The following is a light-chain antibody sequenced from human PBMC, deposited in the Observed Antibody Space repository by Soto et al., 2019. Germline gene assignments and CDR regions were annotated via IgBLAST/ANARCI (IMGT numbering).Light chain of an antibody. J-gene: IGLJ1*01. CDR2: RGT. CDR3: CSSAPESTYV. CDR1: SNDVGAYDS. V-gene: IGLV2-23*01. Sequence: LAQPASVSGSPGQSITISCTGTSNDVGAYDSVSWYQQHPHKAPQVIIYRGTQRPSGASNRFSASTSGNAASLTISGLQADDEADYFCCSSAPESTYVCGTGTKVTVL.